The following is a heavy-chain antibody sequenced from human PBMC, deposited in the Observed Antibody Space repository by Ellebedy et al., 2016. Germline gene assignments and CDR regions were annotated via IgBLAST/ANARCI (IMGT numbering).Heavy chain of an antibody. CDR3: ADGERNYYDYNSPLP. CDR2: IKDDGSEK. V-gene: IGHV3-7*03. D-gene: IGHD3-3*01. Sequence: GESLKISXAASQFSFSSSWMSWVRRAPGKGLEWVATIKDDGSEKQYVDSVKGRFSISRDKAKNSVYLQMNSLRAEDTAVYYCADGERNYYDYNSPLPWGQGTLVTVSS. J-gene: IGHJ5*02. CDR1: QFSFSSSW.